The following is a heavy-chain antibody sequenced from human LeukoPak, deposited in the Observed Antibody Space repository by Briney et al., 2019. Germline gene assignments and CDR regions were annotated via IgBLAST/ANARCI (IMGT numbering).Heavy chain of an antibody. CDR1: GGSISSYY. J-gene: IGHJ4*02. CDR2: IYYSGST. CDR3: ARGDIAAAGTFFDY. V-gene: IGHV4-59*01. D-gene: IGHD6-13*01. Sequence: SETLSLTCTVSGGSISSYYWSWIRQPPGKGLEWIGYIYYSGSTSYNPSLKSRVTISVDTSKNQFSLKLSSVTAADTAVYYCARGDIAAAGTFFDYWGQGTLVTVSS.